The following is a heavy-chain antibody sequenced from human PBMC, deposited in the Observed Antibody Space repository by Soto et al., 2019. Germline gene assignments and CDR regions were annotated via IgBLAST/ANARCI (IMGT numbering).Heavy chain of an antibody. CDR3: ATSSSWTHYYGMDV. CDR2: INHSGST. Sequence: SETLSLTCAVYGGSFSGYYWSWIRQPPGKGLEWIGEINHSGSTNYNPSLKSRVTISVDTSKNQFSLKLSSVTAADTAVYYCATSSSWTHYYGMDVWGQGTTVTVSS. CDR1: GGSFSGYY. D-gene: IGHD6-13*01. V-gene: IGHV4-34*01. J-gene: IGHJ6*02.